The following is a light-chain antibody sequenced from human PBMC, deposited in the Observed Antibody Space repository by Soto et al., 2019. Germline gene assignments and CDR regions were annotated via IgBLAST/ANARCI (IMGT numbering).Light chain of an antibody. V-gene: IGKV1-5*03. CDR2: KTS. CDR3: QQYNSPPWT. J-gene: IGKJ1*01. Sequence: DIQMTQSPSTLSASIGDRVTITCRASQSFSTWLAWYQQKPGKAPKLLIYKTSSLESGVPSRFSGSGSGTEFTLTISSLQPDDFAIYYCQQYNSPPWTFGQGTEVEIK. CDR1: QSFSTW.